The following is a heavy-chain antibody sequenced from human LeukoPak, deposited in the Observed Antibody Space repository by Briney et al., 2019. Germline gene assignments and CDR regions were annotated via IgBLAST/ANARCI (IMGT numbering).Heavy chain of an antibody. CDR3: VRGGAARGRFEK. V-gene: IGHV3-7*01. CDR1: GFTFSSYW. D-gene: IGHD6-25*01. CDR2: MREDGTII. Sequence: GGSLRLSCAASGFTFSSYWMSWVRQAPGKGLDWVASMREDGTIIHYVDSVKGRFTISRDNPKNSLYLQMNSLRAEDTAVYYCVRGGAARGRFEKWGRGTLVTVSS. J-gene: IGHJ4*02.